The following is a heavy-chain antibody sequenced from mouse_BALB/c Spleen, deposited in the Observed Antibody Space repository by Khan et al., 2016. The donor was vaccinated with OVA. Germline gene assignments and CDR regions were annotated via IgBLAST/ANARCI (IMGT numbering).Heavy chain of an antibody. CDR1: GYTFINYW. V-gene: IGHV1-7*01. J-gene: IGHJ2*01. CDR3: ARRGLRWDFDY. CDR2: INPSTGYT. D-gene: IGHD1-1*01. Sequence: QVQLKESGAELAKPGASVKMSCKASGYTFINYWILWVKQRPGQGLEWIGYINPSTGYTEYNQNFKDKATLTADKSSSTAYMQLSSLTSEDSAVYYCARRGLRWDFDYWGQGTTLA.